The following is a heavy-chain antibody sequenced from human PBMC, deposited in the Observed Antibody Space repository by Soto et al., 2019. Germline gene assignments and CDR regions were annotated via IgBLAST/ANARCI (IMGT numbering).Heavy chain of an antibody. D-gene: IGHD4-17*01. Sequence: QVPLVQSGAEVKKPGASVKVSCKASGYTFTSYAMHWVRQAPGQRLEWMGWINAGNGNTKYSQKFQGRVTITRDTSASTDYMELSSLRSEYTAVYYCAGTLLMTTHTIFDFWGQGTLVTVYS. CDR1: GYTFTSYA. CDR3: AGTLLMTTHTIFDF. J-gene: IGHJ4*02. CDR2: INAGNGNT. V-gene: IGHV1-3*01.